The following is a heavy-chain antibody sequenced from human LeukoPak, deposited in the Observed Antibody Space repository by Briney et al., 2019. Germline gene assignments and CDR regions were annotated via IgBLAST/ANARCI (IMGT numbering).Heavy chain of an antibody. D-gene: IGHD1-26*01. CDR1: GFTFSNYA. V-gene: IGHV3-30*01. Sequence: HPGGSLRLSCAASGFTFSNYAMHWVRQAPGKGLEWAAVISYDGSYKYYADSVKGRFTISRDNSKNTLYLQMNSLRGEDTTVYYCARGPLLGSYPEPTLDYWGQGSLVTVSS. CDR2: ISYDGSYK. J-gene: IGHJ4*02. CDR3: ARGPLLGSYPEPTLDY.